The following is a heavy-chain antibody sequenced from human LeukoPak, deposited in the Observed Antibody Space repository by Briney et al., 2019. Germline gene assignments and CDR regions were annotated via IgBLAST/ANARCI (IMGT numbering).Heavy chain of an antibody. V-gene: IGHV3-74*01. CDR3: AKDRAEATRRSLDY. CDR2: IDGDGSST. CDR1: GFTFSSYW. D-gene: IGHD1-26*01. J-gene: IGHJ4*02. Sequence: PGGSLRLSCAASGFTFSSYWMQWVRQAPGKGLVWVSRIDGDGSSTNYADSVKGQFTISRDNSKNTVHLQMNSLSTEDTAVYYCAKDRAEATRRSLDYWGQGTLVTVSS.